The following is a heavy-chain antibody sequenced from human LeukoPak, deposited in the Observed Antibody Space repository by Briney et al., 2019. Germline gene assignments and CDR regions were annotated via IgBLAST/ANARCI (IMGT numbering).Heavy chain of an antibody. D-gene: IGHD6-19*01. J-gene: IGHJ4*02. Sequence: GGSLRLSCAASGFTFSSYERNWVRQAPGKGLEWLSYISSSTRSIYYADSVKGRFTSSRDNTKNSLYLQMNSLRADDTAIYYCARVNSGWRHFDYWGQGTLVAVSS. CDR2: ISSSTRSI. CDR3: ARVNSGWRHFDY. CDR1: GFTFSSYE. V-gene: IGHV3-48*03.